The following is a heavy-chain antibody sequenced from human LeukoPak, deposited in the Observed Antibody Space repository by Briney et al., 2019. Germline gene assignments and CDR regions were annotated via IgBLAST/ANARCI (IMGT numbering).Heavy chain of an antibody. CDR1: GGSISSSSYY. CDR3: ARAVSGDY. CDR2: IYHSGST. V-gene: IGHV4-39*07. Sequence: PSETLSLTCTVSGGSISSSSYYWGWIRQPPGKGLEWIGSIYHSGSTYYNPSLKSRVTISVDTSKNQFSLKLSSVTAADTAVYYCARAVSGDYWGQGTLVTVSS. J-gene: IGHJ4*02.